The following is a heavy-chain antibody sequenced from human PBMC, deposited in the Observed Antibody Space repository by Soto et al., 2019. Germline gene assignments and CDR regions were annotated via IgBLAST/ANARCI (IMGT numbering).Heavy chain of an antibody. CDR1: GGSISSSSYY. V-gene: IGHV4-39*02. CDR2: IYYTGST. Sequence: SETLSLTCTVSGGSISSSSYYWRWVRQPPGKGLEWIGSIYYTGSTYYNPSLKSRVTISVDTSKNQFSLKLSSVTAADTAVYYCAREPSIWGQGTLVTGSS. CDR3: AREPSI. J-gene: IGHJ4*02.